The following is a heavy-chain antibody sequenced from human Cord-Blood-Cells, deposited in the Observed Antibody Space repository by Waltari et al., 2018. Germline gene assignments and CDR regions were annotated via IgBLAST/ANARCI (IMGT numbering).Heavy chain of an antibody. CDR2: IYYSGST. D-gene: IGHD7-27*01. CDR1: GGSISSGGYY. CDR3: ARDFPPGPNWGLRGAFDI. V-gene: IGHV4-31*03. J-gene: IGHJ3*02. Sequence: QVQLQESGPGLVKPSQTLSLTCTVSGGSISSGGYYWSWIRQHPGKGLEWIGYIYYSGSTYYNPSLKSRVTISVDTSKNQFSLKLSSVTAADTAVYYCARDFPPGPNWGLRGAFDIWGQGTMVTVSS.